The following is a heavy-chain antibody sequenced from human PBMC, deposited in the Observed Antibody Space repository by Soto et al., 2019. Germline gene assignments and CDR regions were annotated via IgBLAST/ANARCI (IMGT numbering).Heavy chain of an antibody. CDR3: ARDKGTTCLDT. CDR1: GLPFSASG. V-gene: IGHV3-33*01. J-gene: IGHJ5*02. Sequence: QAQLMESGGGVVQPGRSLRLSCTASGLPFSASGMHWVRQAPGKGLEWVAMIWSDGSKEYYSDSVKGRFTISRDNSKSMVFLQMDRLRAEDTAVYYCARDKGTTCLDTWGQGDMVTVSS. CDR2: IWSDGSKE. D-gene: IGHD1-26*01.